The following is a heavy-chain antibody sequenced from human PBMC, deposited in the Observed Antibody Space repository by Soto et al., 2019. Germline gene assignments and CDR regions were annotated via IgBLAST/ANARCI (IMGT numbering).Heavy chain of an antibody. CDR2: IIPIFGTA. Sequence: ASVKVSCKASGGTFSSYAISWVRQAPGQGLEWMGGIIPIFGTANYAQKFQGRVTITADESTSTAYMELSSLRSEDTAVYYCARTTLSSSSADYWGQGTLVTVSS. D-gene: IGHD6-6*01. CDR3: ARTTLSSSSADY. J-gene: IGHJ4*02. CDR1: GGTFSSYA. V-gene: IGHV1-69*13.